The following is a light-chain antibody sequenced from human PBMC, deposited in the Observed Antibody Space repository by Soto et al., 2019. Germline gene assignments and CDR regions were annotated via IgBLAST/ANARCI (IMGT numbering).Light chain of an antibody. CDR3: SSYSSSSTRLV. Sequence: QSVLTQPASVSGSPGQSITISCTGTSSDVGGYNYVSWYQHHPDKAPKLMIYDVNNRPSGVSNHFSGSKSGNTASLTISGLQAEDEAAYYCSSYSSSSTRLVFGGGTKLTVL. J-gene: IGLJ2*01. V-gene: IGLV2-14*03. CDR2: DVN. CDR1: SSDVGGYNY.